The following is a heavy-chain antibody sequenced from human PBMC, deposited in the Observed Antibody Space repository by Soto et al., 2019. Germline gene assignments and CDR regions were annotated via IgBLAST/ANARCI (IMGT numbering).Heavy chain of an antibody. J-gene: IGHJ6*02. CDR1: GYTFTSYG. CDR2: ISAYNGNT. V-gene: IGHV1-18*04. Sequence: QVQLVQSGAEVKKPGASVTVSCKASGYTFTSYGISWVRQAPGQGLEWMGWISAYNGNTNYAQKLQGRVTMTTDTSTSTAYMELSSLRSDDTAVYYCATLTVTTINDYYCMDVWGQGTTVTVAS. CDR3: ATLTVTTINDYYCMDV. D-gene: IGHD4-17*01.